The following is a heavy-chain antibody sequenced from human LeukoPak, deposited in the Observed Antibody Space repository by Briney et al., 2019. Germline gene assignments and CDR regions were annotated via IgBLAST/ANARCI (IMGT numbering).Heavy chain of an antibody. CDR2: IYYSGST. Sequence: SETLSLTCTVSGGSVSSGSYYWSWIRQPPGKGLEWIGYIYYSGSTNYNPSLKSRVTISVDTSKNQFSLKLSSVTAADTAVYYCARAPKKGYYYGSGDFDYWGQGTLVTVSS. CDR3: ARAPKKGYYYGSGDFDY. J-gene: IGHJ4*02. V-gene: IGHV4-61*01. CDR1: GGSVSSGSYY. D-gene: IGHD3-10*01.